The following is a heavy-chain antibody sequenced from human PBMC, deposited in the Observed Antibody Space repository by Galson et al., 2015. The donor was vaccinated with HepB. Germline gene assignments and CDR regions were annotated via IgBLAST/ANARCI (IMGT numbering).Heavy chain of an antibody. CDR3: AKELRSDAFDI. Sequence: SVKVSCKASGYTFIHYGINWLRQAPGQGLEWMGWINTNTGTPTYAQGFTGRFVFSLNTSVSTAYLKINSLKAEDTVIYYCAKELRSDAFDIWGRGTMVTVSS. CDR2: INTNTGTP. J-gene: IGHJ3*02. CDR1: GYTFIHYG. V-gene: IGHV7-4-1*02. D-gene: IGHD3-16*01.